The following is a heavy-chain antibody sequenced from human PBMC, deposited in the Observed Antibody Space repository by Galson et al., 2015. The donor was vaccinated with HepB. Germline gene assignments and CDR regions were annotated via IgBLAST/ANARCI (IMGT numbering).Heavy chain of an antibody. J-gene: IGHJ4*02. D-gene: IGHD3-9*01. Sequence: CAISGDSVSSNSAAWNWIRQSPSRGLEWLGRTYYRSKWYNDYAVSVKSRITINPDTSKNQFSLQLNSVTPEDTAVYYCARTPKYDILTGYLDYWGQGTPVTVSS. V-gene: IGHV6-1*01. CDR3: ARTPKYDILTGYLDY. CDR1: GDSVSSNSAA. CDR2: TYYRSKWYN.